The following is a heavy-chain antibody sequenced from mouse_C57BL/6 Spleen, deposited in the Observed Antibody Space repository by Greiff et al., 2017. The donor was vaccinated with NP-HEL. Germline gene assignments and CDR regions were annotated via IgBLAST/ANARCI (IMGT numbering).Heavy chain of an antibody. V-gene: IGHV1-47*01. CDR2: FHPYNDDT. J-gene: IGHJ4*01. CDR3: ARSRGYGYDIYAMDY. CDR1: GYTFTTYP. Sequence: QVHVKQSGAELVKPGASVKMSCKASGYTFTTYPIEWMKQNHGKSLEWIGNFHPYNDDTKYNEKFKGKATLTVEKSSSTVYLELSRLTSDDSAVYYCARSRGYGYDIYAMDYWGQGTSVTVSS. D-gene: IGHD2-2*01.